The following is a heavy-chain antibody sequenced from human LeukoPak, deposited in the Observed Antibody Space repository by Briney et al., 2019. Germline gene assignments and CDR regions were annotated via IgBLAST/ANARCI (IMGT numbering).Heavy chain of an antibody. CDR3: ARFSKELIDPYCFDY. CDR1: GGSISSYY. D-gene: IGHD3-10*01. V-gene: IGHV4-59*12. CDR2: IYYSGST. J-gene: IGHJ4*02. Sequence: SETLSLTCTVSGGSISSYYWSWIRQPPGKGLEWIGYIYYSGSTNYNPSLKSRVTISGDRPKKHISLKLTSVTAADTAVYYCARFSKELIDPYCFDYWGQGTLVTVSS.